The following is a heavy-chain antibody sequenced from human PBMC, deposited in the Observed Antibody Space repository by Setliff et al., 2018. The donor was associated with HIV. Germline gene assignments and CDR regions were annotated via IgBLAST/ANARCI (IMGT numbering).Heavy chain of an antibody. CDR1: GDSISTRSFS. CDR2: INYTGGT. J-gene: IGHJ6*03. D-gene: IGHD3-3*01. V-gene: IGHV4-39*07. Sequence: PSETLSLTCTVSGDSISTRSFSWGWVRQPPGKRPEWIGTINYTGGTFYNPSLKSRVTISLDTSKNQFSLKLSSVTAADTAVYYCASHGDYYYYYMDVWGKGTTVTVS. CDR3: ASHGDYYYYYMDV.